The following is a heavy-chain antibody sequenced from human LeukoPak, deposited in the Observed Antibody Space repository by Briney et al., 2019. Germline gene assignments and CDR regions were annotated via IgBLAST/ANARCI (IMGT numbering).Heavy chain of an antibody. CDR1: GDSVPGSGVG. J-gene: IGHJ4*02. D-gene: IGHD1-7*01. CDR2: IYYWSKWYY. Sequence: SQTLSLTCAISGDSVPGSGVGWQWIRQSPSRGLEWLGKIYYWSKWYYDYAISVKSRIAINPDTSKNQFSLQLDSVTPDDTAVYYCARSKNYAFDYWGPGALVTVSS. V-gene: IGHV6-1*01. CDR3: ARSKNYAFDY.